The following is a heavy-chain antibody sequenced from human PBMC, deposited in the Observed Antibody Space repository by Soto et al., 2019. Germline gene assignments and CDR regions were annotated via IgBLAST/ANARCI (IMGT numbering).Heavy chain of an antibody. CDR3: ARGPHCSSTSCSADAFDI. Sequence: ASVKVSCKASGYTFTGYYMHWVRQAPGQGLEWMGWINPNRGGTNYAQKFQGWVTMTRDTSISTAYMELSRLRSDATAVYYCARGPHCSSTSCSADAFDIWGQGTMVTVSS. D-gene: IGHD2-2*01. CDR2: INPNRGGT. CDR1: GYTFTGYY. V-gene: IGHV1-2*04. J-gene: IGHJ3*02.